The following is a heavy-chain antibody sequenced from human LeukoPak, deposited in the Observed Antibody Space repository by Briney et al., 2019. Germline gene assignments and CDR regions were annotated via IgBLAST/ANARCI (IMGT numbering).Heavy chain of an antibody. J-gene: IGHJ4*02. CDR3: ARRVVVVPATYFDY. CDR2: IYHSGST. CDR1: GYSISSGYY. V-gene: IGHV4-38-2*02. Sequence: PSETLSLTCTVSGYSISSGYYWGWIRQPPGKGLEWIGSIYHSGSTYYNPSLKSRVTISVDTSKNQFSLKLSSVTAADTAVYYCARRVVVVPATYFDYWGQGTLVTVSS. D-gene: IGHD2-2*01.